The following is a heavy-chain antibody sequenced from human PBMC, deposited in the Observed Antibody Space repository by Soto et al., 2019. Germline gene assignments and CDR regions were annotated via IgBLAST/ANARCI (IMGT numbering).Heavy chain of an antibody. CDR2: ISYDGSNK. V-gene: IGHV3-30*18. D-gene: IGHD1-26*01. CDR1: GFTFSSYG. Sequence: QVQLVESGGGVVQPGRSLRLSCAASGFTFSSYGMHWVRQAPGKGLEWVAVISYDGSNKYYADSVKGRFTISRDNSKNTLYLPMNSPRAEDTSVYYCAKDKMGATEFDYWGQGTLVTVSS. J-gene: IGHJ4*02. CDR3: AKDKMGATEFDY.